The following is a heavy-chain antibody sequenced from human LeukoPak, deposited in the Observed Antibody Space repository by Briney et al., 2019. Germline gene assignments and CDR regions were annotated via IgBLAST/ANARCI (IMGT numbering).Heavy chain of an antibody. CDR2: IYPGDSDT. V-gene: IGHV5-51*01. Sequence: GESLKISCKGSGYSFTSYWIGWVRQMPGKGLEWMGIIYPGDSDTRYSPSFQGQFTISADKSISTAYLQWSSLKASDTAMYYCARGAIAAAGYYYYYYMDVWGKGTTVTVSS. D-gene: IGHD6-13*01. CDR1: GYSFTSYW. CDR3: ARGAIAAAGYYYYYYMDV. J-gene: IGHJ6*03.